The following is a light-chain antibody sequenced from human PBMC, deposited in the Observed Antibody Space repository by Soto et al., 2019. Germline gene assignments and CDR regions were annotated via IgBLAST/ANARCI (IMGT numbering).Light chain of an antibody. CDR3: QQYNNWPPLT. V-gene: IGKV3-15*01. J-gene: IGKJ1*01. Sequence: EIVMTQSPATLSVSPGERATLSCRASQSVRRYLAWYQQKPGRAPRLLIYGASPRATGIPARFSGSGSGTEFTLTLSSLQSEDFVVYYCQQYNNWPPLTFGQGTKVEIK. CDR2: GAS. CDR1: QSVRRY.